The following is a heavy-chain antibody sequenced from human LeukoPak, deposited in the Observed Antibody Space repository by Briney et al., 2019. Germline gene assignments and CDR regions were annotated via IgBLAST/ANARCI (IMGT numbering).Heavy chain of an antibody. Sequence: PGGSLRLSCAASGFTFSSYAMSWVRQAPGKGLEWVSAISGSGGSTYYADSVKGRFTISRDNSKNTLYLQMNSLRAEDTAVYYCAKGDGYSSGWYPPYYYYGMDVWGQGTTVTVSS. CDR3: AKGDGYSSGWYPPYYYYGMDV. CDR1: GFTFSSYA. CDR2: ISGSGGST. J-gene: IGHJ6*02. V-gene: IGHV3-23*01. D-gene: IGHD6-19*01.